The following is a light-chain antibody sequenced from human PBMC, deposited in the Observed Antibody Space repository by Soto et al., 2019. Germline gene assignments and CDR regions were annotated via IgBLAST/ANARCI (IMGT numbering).Light chain of an antibody. V-gene: IGKV1-39*01. Sequence: DIQMTQSPSSLSASVGNRVTITCRASQSISTYLNWYQKKPGKAPNLLIYDASRLQSGVPSRFSGSGGGTDFTLSISSVQPEDFATYFCQQNYRDPITFGQGTQLEI. CDR2: DAS. J-gene: IGKJ5*01. CDR1: QSISTY. CDR3: QQNYRDPIT.